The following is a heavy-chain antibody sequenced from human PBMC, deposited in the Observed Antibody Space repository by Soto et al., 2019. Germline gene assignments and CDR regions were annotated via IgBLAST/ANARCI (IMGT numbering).Heavy chain of an antibody. J-gene: IGHJ4*02. CDR3: ARESVVVVAATPRYFDY. Sequence: GASVKVSCKASRYTFTSCGISWVRQAPRQRLEWMGWISAYNGNTNYAQKLQGRVTMTTDTSTSTAYMELRSLRSDDTAVYYCARESVVVVAATPRYFDYWGQGTLVTVSS. CDR1: RYTFTSCG. V-gene: IGHV1-18*01. D-gene: IGHD2-15*01. CDR2: ISAYNGNT.